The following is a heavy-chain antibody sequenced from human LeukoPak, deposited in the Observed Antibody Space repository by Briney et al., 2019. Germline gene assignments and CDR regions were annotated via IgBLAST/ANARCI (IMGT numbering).Heavy chain of an antibody. Sequence: GGSLRLSCAASGFTFSNYNMNWVRQAPGKGLEWVANIKQDGSEKYYVDSVKGRFTISRDNARNSVHLQMNSLRADDTAVYYCARRYFDYWGQGTLVTVSS. J-gene: IGHJ4*02. CDR3: ARRYFDY. CDR1: GFTFSNYN. V-gene: IGHV3-7*03. CDR2: IKQDGSEK.